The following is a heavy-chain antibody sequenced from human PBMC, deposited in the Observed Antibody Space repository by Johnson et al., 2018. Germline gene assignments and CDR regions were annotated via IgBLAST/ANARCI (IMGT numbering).Heavy chain of an antibody. CDR1: GFTFSTYA. CDR2: IGAVGSPT. Sequence: EVQLVESGGGLVQPGGSLRLSCAASGFTFSTYAMAWVRQAPGRGLEWVSSIGAVGSPTLYADSVKGRFTISRDNSKNTLSVQMNSLRAEDTAVYYCAKVLAHGIAVMDVWGQGTTVTVSS. V-gene: IGHV3-23*04. CDR3: AKVLAHGIAVMDV. J-gene: IGHJ6*02. D-gene: IGHD4/OR15-4a*01.